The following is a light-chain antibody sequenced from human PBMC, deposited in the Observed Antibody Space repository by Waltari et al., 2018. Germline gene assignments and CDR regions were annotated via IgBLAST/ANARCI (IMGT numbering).Light chain of an antibody. CDR3: SSYTSSNTLV. J-gene: IGLJ1*01. Sequence: QSALTQPASVSGSPGESITISCTGTSSDVGGYNCVSWYQQHPGNPPKLMCYDVSNRPSVVSSRVSGSKSGNTASLTISGLQAEDEADYYCSSYTSSNTLVFGTGTKVTAL. V-gene: IGLV2-14*03. CDR1: SSDVGGYNC. CDR2: DVS.